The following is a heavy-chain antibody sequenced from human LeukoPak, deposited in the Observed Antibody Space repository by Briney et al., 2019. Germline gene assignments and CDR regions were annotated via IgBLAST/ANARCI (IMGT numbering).Heavy chain of an antibody. CDR3: ARGTPYYYDSSGIGGWFDP. J-gene: IGHJ5*02. V-gene: IGHV4-30-2*01. Sequence: TLSLTCAVSGGSISSGGYSWSWIRQPPGKGLEWIGYIYHSGSTYYNPSLKSRVTISVDRSKNRFSLKLSSVTAADTAVYYCARGTPYYYDSSGIGGWFDPWGQGTLVTVSS. CDR2: IYHSGST. CDR1: GGSISSGGYS. D-gene: IGHD3-22*01.